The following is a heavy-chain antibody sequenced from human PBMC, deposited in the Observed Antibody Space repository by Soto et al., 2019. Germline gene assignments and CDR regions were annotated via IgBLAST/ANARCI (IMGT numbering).Heavy chain of an antibody. CDR2: SNHSGST. D-gene: IGHD3-10*01. Sequence: QVQLQQWGAGLLKPSETLSLTCAVYGGSFSGYYWSWIRQPPGKGLEWIGESNHSGSTIYNPSLESRVTISVDTSKNQFSLKLSSVTAADTAVYYCARVQWFGMDGRYWGQGTLVTVSS. CDR3: ARVQWFGMDGRY. J-gene: IGHJ4*02. CDR1: GGSFSGYY. V-gene: IGHV4-34*02.